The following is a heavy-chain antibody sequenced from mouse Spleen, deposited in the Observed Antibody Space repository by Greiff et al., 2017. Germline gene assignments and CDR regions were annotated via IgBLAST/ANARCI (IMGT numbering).Heavy chain of an antibody. V-gene: IGHV5-9*04. CDR1: GFTFSSYA. D-gene: IGHD4-1*01. Sequence: EVKVEESGGGLVKLGGSLKLSCAASGFTFSSYAMSWVRQTPEKRLEWVATISSGGGNTYYPDSVKGRFTISRDNAKNTLYLQMSSLKSEDTAMYYCARQGITGTVDYWGQGTTLTVSS. J-gene: IGHJ2*01. CDR3: ARQGITGTVDY. CDR2: ISSGGGNT.